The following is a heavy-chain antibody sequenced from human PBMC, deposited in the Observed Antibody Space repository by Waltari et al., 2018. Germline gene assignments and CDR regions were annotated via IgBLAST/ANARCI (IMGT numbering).Heavy chain of an antibody. V-gene: IGHV3-23*04. CDR3: AKESYGDYASFDY. CDR2: ISGSGGTK. CDR1: GFTFSSYA. Sequence: EVQLVESGGGLVQPGGSLRLSCAASGFTFSSYAMSWVRQAPGKGLEGVSAISGSGGTKYYAYSVKVRFTISRDNSKNTLYLQMNSLRAEDTAVYYCAKESYGDYASFDYWGQGTLVTVSS. D-gene: IGHD4-17*01. J-gene: IGHJ4*02.